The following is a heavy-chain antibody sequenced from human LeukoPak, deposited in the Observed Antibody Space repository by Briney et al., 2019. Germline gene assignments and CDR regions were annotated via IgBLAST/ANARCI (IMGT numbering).Heavy chain of an antibody. CDR1: GDSVSRKTVT. CDR3: ARVDEAGTGDFDY. V-gene: IGHV6-1*01. Sequence: SQTLSLTCAISGDSVSRKTVTWNWIRQSPSRGLEWLGRTYYRSNWYNDYAVFVKSRITITPDTSKNHFSLQLNSVTPEDTAVCYCARVDEAGTGDFDYWGQGSLVAVSA. CDR2: TYYRSNWYN. J-gene: IGHJ4*02. D-gene: IGHD7-27*01.